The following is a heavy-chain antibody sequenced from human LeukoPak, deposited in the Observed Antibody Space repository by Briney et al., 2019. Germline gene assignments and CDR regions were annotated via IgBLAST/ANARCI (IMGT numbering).Heavy chain of an antibody. CDR1: GGSISNYY. J-gene: IGHJ4*02. D-gene: IGHD5-24*01. V-gene: IGHV4-59*01. CDR3: ARGAMATTPFLDY. Sequence: TSETLSLTCPVSGGSISNYYYWTWIRQPPGKGLEWIGYVYYTGSTNFNPSLKSRVTMSLDTSRNQFSLKLTSLTAADTAVYYCARGAMATTPFLDYWGQGTLVTVSS. CDR2: VYYTGST.